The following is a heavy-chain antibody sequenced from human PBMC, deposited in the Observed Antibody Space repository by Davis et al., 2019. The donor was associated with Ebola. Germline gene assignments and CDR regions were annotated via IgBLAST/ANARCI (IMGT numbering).Heavy chain of an antibody. CDR1: GFTFDDYA. Sequence: SLKISCAASGFTFDDYAIHWVRQAPGKGLEWVSGISWNSAGIGYADSVKGRFTISRDNANNSLYLQMNSLRAEDTALYYCARRAGELLVNWGQGTLVTVSS. D-gene: IGHD1-26*01. CDR2: ISWNSAGI. J-gene: IGHJ4*02. V-gene: IGHV3-9*01. CDR3: ARRAGELLVN.